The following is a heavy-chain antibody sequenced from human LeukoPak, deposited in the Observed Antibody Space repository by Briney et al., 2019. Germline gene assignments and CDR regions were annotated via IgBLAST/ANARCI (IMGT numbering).Heavy chain of an antibody. J-gene: IGHJ3*02. D-gene: IGHD2-2*01. V-gene: IGHV3-53*01. CDR2: IYSGGST. CDR3: ARDGGRWEGYCSSNSCYAFDI. Sequence: GGSLRLSCAASGFTVSSNYMSWVRQAPGKGLEWVSVIYSGGSTYYADSVKGRFTISRDNSKNTLYLQMNSLRAEDTAVYYCARDGGRWEGYCSSNSCYAFDIWGQGTMVTVSS. CDR1: GFTVSSNY.